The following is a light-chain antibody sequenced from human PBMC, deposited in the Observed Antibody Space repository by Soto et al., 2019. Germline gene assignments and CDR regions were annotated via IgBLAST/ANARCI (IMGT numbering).Light chain of an antibody. J-gene: IGLJ2*01. CDR2: NDN. CDR1: SSNIGRNT. V-gene: IGLV1-44*01. CDR3: AAWDDSLNGVV. Sequence: QSVVTQAPSASGTPGQRVTISCSGSSSNIGRNTVNWYQHLPRTAPRLVIHNDNQRPSGVPDRFSGSKSGSSASLAISGLQSEDEADYYCAAWDDSLNGVVFGGGTKLTVL.